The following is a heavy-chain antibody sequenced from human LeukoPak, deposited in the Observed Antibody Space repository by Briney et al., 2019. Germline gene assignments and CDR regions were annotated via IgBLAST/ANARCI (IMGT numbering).Heavy chain of an antibody. CDR2: ITSGGTT. Sequence: PGGSLRLSCAASGFTFSNSAMTLVRQAPGKGLEWVSTITSGGTTYYADSVKGRFTISRDNSKNTVSLQMNSLRVEDTSVYYCTRGTTTMDVWGQGTTVTVSS. J-gene: IGHJ6*02. D-gene: IGHD4-11*01. CDR3: TRGTTTMDV. V-gene: IGHV3-23*01. CDR1: GFTFSNSA.